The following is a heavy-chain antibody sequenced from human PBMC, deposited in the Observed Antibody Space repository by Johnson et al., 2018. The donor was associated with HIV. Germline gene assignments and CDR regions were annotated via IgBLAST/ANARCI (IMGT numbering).Heavy chain of an antibody. V-gene: IGHV3-53*01. CDR2: IYSGGSK. CDR1: GFTVSSYY. Sequence: VQLVESGGGLIQPGGSLRLSCAASGFTVSSYYMNWVRQAPGKGLEWVSVIYSGGSKYYADSVKGRFTISRDRSKNTVSLQMNRLRVEDTAVYYCARDDRPDGFDIWGQGTMVTVSS. D-gene: IGHD1-14*01. CDR3: ARDDRPDGFDI. J-gene: IGHJ3*02.